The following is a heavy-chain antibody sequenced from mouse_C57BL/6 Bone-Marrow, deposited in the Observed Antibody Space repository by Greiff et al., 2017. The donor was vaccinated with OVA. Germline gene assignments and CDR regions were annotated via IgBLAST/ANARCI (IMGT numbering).Heavy chain of an antibody. V-gene: IGHV1-63*01. Sequence: VKVVESGAELVRPGTSVKMSCKASGYTFTNYWIGWAKQRPGHGLEWIGDIYPGGGYTNYNEKFKGKATLTADKSSSTAYMQFSSLTSEDSAIYYCARDGYYGWFAYWGQGTLVTVSA. CDR3: ARDGYYGWFAY. CDR2: IYPGGGYT. CDR1: GYTFTNYW. J-gene: IGHJ3*01. D-gene: IGHD2-3*01.